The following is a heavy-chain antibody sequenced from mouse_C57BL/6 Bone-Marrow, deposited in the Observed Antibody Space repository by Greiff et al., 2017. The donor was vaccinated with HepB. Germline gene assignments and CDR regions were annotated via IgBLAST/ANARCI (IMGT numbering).Heavy chain of an antibody. J-gene: IGHJ1*03. CDR3: TRNLRLRRVPVYFDV. Sequence: VQLKESGAELVRPGASVTLSCKASGYTFTDYEMHWVKQTPVHGLEWIGAIDPETGGTAYNQKFKGKAILTADKSSSTAYMELRSLTSEDSAVYYCTRNLRLRRVPVYFDVWGTGTTVTVSS. D-gene: IGHD2-4*01. V-gene: IGHV1-15*01. CDR1: GYTFTDYE. CDR2: IDPETGGT.